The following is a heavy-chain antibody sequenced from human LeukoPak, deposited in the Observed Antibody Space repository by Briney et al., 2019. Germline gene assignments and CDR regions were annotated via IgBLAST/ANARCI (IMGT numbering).Heavy chain of an antibody. J-gene: IGHJ4*02. CDR3: ARSGCSSTTCSPEY. CDR1: GFTFSSYA. V-gene: IGHV3-30-3*01. D-gene: IGHD2-2*01. CDR2: ISNDGSNK. Sequence: GGSLRLSCAASGFTFSSYAMYWVRQTPGKGLEWVTVISNDGSNKYYADSVKGRFTVSRDNSRNTLFLGMNSLRTEDTSVYYCARSGCSSTTCSPEYWGQGTLVSVSS.